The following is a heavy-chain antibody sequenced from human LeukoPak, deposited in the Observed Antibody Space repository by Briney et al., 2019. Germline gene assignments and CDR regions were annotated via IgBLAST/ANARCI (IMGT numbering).Heavy chain of an antibody. D-gene: IGHD6-19*01. V-gene: IGHV3-21*01. CDR2: ISNSGSYI. CDR1: GFTFSDYT. J-gene: IGHJ4*02. Sequence: AGSLRLSCAASGFTFSDYTMNWVRQAPGKGLEWVSSISNSGSYIYYADSVKGRFTISRDSAKNSLDLQMNSLRAEDTAVYYCARVGSRGFYWGQGTLVTVPS. CDR3: ARVGSRGFY.